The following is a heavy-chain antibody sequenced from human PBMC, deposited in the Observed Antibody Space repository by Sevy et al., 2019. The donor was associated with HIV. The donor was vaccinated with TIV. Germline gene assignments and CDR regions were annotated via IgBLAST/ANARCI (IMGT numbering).Heavy chain of an antibody. Sequence: GGSLRLSCAASGFTFNSYAMTWVRVAPGKGLEWVSIISGTGGSSHYADSVKGRFAISRDNSKNTLYLQLNSLRAEDTAVYYCAKAVLPAARPYYYDGMDIWGQGTTVTVSS. CDR3: AKAVLPAARPYYYDGMDI. J-gene: IGHJ6*01. D-gene: IGHD2-2*02. V-gene: IGHV3-23*01. CDR2: ISGTGGSS. CDR1: GFTFNSYA.